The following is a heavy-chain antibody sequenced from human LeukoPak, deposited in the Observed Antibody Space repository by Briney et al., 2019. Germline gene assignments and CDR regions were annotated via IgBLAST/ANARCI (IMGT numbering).Heavy chain of an antibody. Sequence: SQTLSHTCTVSGGSISSGSYYWSWIRQPAGKGLEWIGRIYTSGNTNYNPSLKSRVTISVDTSKNQFSLKLSSVTAADTAVYYCARYSTSSLFDYWGQGTLVTVSS. CDR1: GGSISSGSYY. CDR3: ARYSTSSLFDY. V-gene: IGHV4-61*02. CDR2: IYTSGNT. D-gene: IGHD6-6*01. J-gene: IGHJ4*02.